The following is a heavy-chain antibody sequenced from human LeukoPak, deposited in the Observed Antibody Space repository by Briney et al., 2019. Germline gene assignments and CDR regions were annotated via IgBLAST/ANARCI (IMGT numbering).Heavy chain of an antibody. V-gene: IGHV4-39*01. CDR1: GGSISSSSYC. J-gene: IGHJ4*02. CDR2: IYYSGST. D-gene: IGHD2-2*02. Sequence: SETLSLTCTVSGGSISSSSYCWGWIRQPPGKGLEWIGSIYYSGSTYYNPSLRSRVTISVDTSKNQFSLKLSSVTAADTAVYYCARLRCSSTSYYTVHFDYWGQGTLVTVSS. CDR3: ARLRCSSTSYYTVHFDY.